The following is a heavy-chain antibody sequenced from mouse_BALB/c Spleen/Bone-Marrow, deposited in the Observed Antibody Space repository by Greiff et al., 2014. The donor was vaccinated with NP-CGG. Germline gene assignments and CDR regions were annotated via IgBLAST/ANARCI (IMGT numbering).Heavy chain of an antibody. CDR2: ISSGSSTI. CDR1: GFTFSSFG. D-gene: IGHD3-3*01. V-gene: IGHV5-17*02. J-gene: IGHJ4*01. Sequence: EVQLQQSGGGLVQPGGSRKLSCAASGFTFSSFGMHWVRQAPEKGLEWVAYISSGSSTIYYADTVKGRFTISRDNPKNTLFLQMTCLRSEDTAMYYCARAGMDYWGQGTSVTVSS. CDR3: ARAGMDY.